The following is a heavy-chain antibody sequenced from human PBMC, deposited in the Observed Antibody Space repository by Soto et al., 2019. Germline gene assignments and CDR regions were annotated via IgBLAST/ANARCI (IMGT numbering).Heavy chain of an antibody. V-gene: IGHV3-11*01. J-gene: IGHJ6*03. CDR2: ISSSGSTI. CDR3: ARAPPNYDYIWGSYRYYYYMDV. D-gene: IGHD3-16*02. Sequence: PGGSLRLSCAASGFTFSDYYMSWIRQAPGKGLEWVSYISSSGSTIYYADSVKGRFTISRDNAKNSLYLQMNSLRAEDTAVYYCARAPPNYDYIWGSYRYYYYMDVWGQGTTVTVSS. CDR1: GFTFSDYY.